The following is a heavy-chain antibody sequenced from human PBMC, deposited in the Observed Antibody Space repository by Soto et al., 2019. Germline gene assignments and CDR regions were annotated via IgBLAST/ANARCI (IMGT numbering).Heavy chain of an antibody. V-gene: IGHV4-34*01. Sequence: SETLSLTCAVYGGSFSGYYWSWIRQPPGKGLEWIGEINHSGSTNYNPSLKSRVTISVDTSKNQFSLKLSSVTAADTAVYYCARGFFHYPVVPAAFDYWGQGTLVTVSS. D-gene: IGHD2-2*01. CDR1: GGSFSGYY. CDR2: INHSGST. CDR3: ARGFFHYPVVPAAFDY. J-gene: IGHJ4*02.